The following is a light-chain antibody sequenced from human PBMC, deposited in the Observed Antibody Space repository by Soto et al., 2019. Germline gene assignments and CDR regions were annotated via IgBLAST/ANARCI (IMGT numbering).Light chain of an antibody. CDR1: QDISNS. CDR3: QQYNSAPLT. V-gene: IGKV1-27*01. CDR2: AAS. Sequence: DIQMTQSPSSLSASVGDRVTITCRASQDISNSLAWYQQKPGKVPKVLIYAASILQSGVPARFSGSGSGTDLSLTLSSLQPQDVATYYCQQYNSAPLTFGGGTKLEI. J-gene: IGKJ4*01.